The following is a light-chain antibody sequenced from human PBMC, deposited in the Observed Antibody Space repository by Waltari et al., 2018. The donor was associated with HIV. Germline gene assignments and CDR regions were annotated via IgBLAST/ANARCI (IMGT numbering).Light chain of an antibody. CDR1: SSDVGGYNY. V-gene: IGLV2-14*03. CDR3: SSYTSSSSPV. Sequence: QSALTQPASVSGSPGQSITISCTGTSSDVGGYNYVSWYQQHPGKAPKRMIYDVSNRPSGVSNRFSGSKSGNTASLTISGRQAEDEADYYCSSYTSSSSPVFGGGTKLTVL. CDR2: DVS. J-gene: IGLJ2*01.